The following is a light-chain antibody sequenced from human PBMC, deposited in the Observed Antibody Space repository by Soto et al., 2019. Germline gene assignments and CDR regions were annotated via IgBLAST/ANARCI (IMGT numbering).Light chain of an antibody. J-gene: IGKJ1*01. V-gene: IGKV1-39*01. CDR1: QSISSS. Sequence: DIQMTPSPSSLSASVVHRFNLTCQASQSISSSLSWHQQKPGKTPNLLIYSASNLRSGVPSRFSGSGSGTDFTLTISSLQPEDFAVYYCQKSYNTPWTCGQGTTGDIK. CDR2: SAS. CDR3: QKSYNTPWT.